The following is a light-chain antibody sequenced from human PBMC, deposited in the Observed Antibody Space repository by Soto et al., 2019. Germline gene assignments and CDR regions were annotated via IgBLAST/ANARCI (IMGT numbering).Light chain of an antibody. CDR3: QQRSTWPRT. Sequence: EIVLTQSPATLSLSPGERATLSCRASQSVSAYLAWYQQKPGQAPRLLIYDASNRATGIPVRFSGSGSGTDFTLTISSLEPEDFAAYYCQQRSTWPRTFGHGTRVDIK. V-gene: IGKV3-11*01. CDR1: QSVSAY. J-gene: IGKJ1*01. CDR2: DAS.